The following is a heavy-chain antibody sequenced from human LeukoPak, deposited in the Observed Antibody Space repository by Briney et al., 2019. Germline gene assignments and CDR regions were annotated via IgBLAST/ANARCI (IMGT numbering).Heavy chain of an antibody. Sequence: PSETLSLTCGVSGGSISTSYWWSWVRQPPGKGLEWIGEIYHSGSTNYNPSLKSRVTISMDKSKNQFSLNMSSVTAADTAVYYCARGWVTMIVVVGNWFDPWGQGTLVTVSS. CDR2: IYHSGST. J-gene: IGHJ5*02. CDR3: ARGWVTMIVVVGNWFDP. V-gene: IGHV4-4*02. D-gene: IGHD3-22*01. CDR1: GGSISTSYW.